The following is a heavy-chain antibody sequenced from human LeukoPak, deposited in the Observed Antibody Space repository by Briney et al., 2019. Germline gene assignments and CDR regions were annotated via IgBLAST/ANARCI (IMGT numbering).Heavy chain of an antibody. CDR2: TSAYNGNT. J-gene: IGHJ6*02. CDR3: ARGGGYCGGDCYPGYYYYGMDV. V-gene: IGHV1-18*01. Sequence: ASVKVSCKASGYTFTSYGISWVRQAPGQGLEWMGWTSAYNGNTNYAQKLQGRVTMTTDTSTSTAYMELRSLRSDDTAVYYCARGGGYCGGDCYPGYYYYGMDVWGQGTTVTVSS. CDR1: GYTFTSYG. D-gene: IGHD2-21*02.